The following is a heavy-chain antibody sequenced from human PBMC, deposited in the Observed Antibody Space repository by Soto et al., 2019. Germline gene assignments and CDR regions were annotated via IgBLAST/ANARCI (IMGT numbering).Heavy chain of an antibody. D-gene: IGHD6-13*01. CDR1: GLPFSNSA. CDR3: AKAGGSSWYSYFDF. CDR2: IGGSGDNT. Sequence: GGSLRLSCAASGLPFSNSAMSWVRHSPRRGLEWVSTIGGSGDNTYYADSVRGRFTISRDNSRNTLYLQMNSLTLEDTAVYYCAKAGGSSWYSYFDFWGQGTPVTVSS. J-gene: IGHJ4*02. V-gene: IGHV3-23*01.